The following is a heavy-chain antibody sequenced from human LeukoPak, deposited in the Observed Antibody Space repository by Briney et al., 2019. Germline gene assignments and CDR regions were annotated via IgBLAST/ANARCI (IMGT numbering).Heavy chain of an antibody. CDR1: GGSISSYY. D-gene: IGHD1-26*01. J-gene: IGHJ4*02. CDR2: IYYSGST. Sequence: SETLSLTCTVSGGSISSYYWSWIRQPPGKGLEWIGYIYYSGSTNYNPSLKSRVTISVDTSKNQFSLKLSSVTAADTAVYYCARSRSGNYPLFDYWGQGNLVTVSS. V-gene: IGHV4-59*01. CDR3: ARSRSGNYPLFDY.